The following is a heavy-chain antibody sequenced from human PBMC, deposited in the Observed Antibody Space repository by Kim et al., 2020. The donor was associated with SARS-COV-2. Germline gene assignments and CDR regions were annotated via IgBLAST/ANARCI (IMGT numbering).Heavy chain of an antibody. D-gene: IGHD6-13*01. CDR3: ARDYSSSWSSTWFDP. J-gene: IGHJ5*02. V-gene: IGHV4-31*03. Sequence: SETLSLTCTVPGGSISSGGYYWSWIRQHPGKGLEWIGYIYYSGSTYYNPSLKSRVTISVDTSKNQFSLKLSSVTAADTAVYYCARDYSSSWSSTWFDPWGQGTLVTVSS. CDR2: IYYSGST. CDR1: GGSISSGGYY.